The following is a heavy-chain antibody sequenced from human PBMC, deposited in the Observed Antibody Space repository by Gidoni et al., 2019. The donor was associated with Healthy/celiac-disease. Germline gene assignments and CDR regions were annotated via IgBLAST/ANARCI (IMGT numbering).Heavy chain of an antibody. CDR1: GGSFSGYY. V-gene: IGHV4-34*01. Sequence: QVQLQQWGAGLLKPSETLSLTCAVYGGSFSGYYWSWIRQPPGKGLEWIGEINHSGSTNYNPSLKSRVTISVDTSKNQFSLKLSSVTAADTAVYYCARVRLSTGYCSSTSCRNMWYYYYGMDVWGQGTTVTVSS. CDR3: ARVRLSTGYCSSTSCRNMWYYYYGMDV. CDR2: INHSGST. J-gene: IGHJ6*02. D-gene: IGHD2-2*01.